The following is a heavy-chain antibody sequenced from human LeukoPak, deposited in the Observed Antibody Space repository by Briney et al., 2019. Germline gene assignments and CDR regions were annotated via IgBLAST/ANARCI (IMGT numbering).Heavy chain of an antibody. J-gene: IGHJ4*02. CDR3: SRESGAFCPFGY. CDR1: GGSISGTNW. V-gene: IGHV4/OR15-8*02. Sequence: SETLSLTCGVSGGSISGTNWWSSVRQPPGQGLEWIGEISLSGQTNYNPSLNGRVTMSLDKSSNQLSLNLTSVTAADTATYYCSRESGAFCPFGYWGQGTLVIVSS. CDR2: ISLSGQT. D-gene: IGHD1-26*01.